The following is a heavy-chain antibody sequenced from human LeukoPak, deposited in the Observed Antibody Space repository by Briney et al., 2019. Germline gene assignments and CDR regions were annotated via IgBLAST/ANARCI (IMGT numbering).Heavy chain of an antibody. Sequence: SVKVSCKASGGTFSSYAISWVRQAPGQGLEWMGGIIPIFGTANYAQKFQGRVTITADKSTSTAYMELSSLRSEDTAVYYCAHQLERRTLIDVWGKGTTVTVSS. D-gene: IGHD1-1*01. CDR3: AHQLERRTLIDV. CDR2: IIPIFGTA. V-gene: IGHV1-69*06. CDR1: GGTFSSYA. J-gene: IGHJ6*04.